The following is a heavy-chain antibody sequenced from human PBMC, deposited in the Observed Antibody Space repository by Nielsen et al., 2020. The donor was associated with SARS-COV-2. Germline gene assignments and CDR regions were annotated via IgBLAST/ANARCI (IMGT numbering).Heavy chain of an antibody. CDR3: VGDNN. Sequence: GGSLRLSCTVSGFNFSDYEMNWVRQAPGKGLDWVAIISYDGRNKQYADSVKGRFTISRDNSKNTVYRLMNRLRSDDTAVYYCVGDNNWGQGALVTVSA. V-gene: IGHV3-30*04. CDR1: GFNFSDYE. CDR2: ISYDGRNK. J-gene: IGHJ4*02.